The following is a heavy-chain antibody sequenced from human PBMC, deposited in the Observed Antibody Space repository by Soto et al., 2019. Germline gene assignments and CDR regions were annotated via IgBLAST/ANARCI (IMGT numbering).Heavy chain of an antibody. CDR2: INAGNGNT. CDR1: GYTFTGYA. D-gene: IGHD6-19*01. V-gene: IGHV1-3*05. CDR3: ARAVAVPADFDY. Sequence: QVQLVQSGAEEKKPGASVKVSCKASGYTFTGYAMHWVRQAPGQRLEWMGWINAGNGNTKYSQKFQGRVTITRDTSASAAYMELSSLSSEDTAVYYCARAVAVPADFDYWGQGTLDTVSS. J-gene: IGHJ4*02.